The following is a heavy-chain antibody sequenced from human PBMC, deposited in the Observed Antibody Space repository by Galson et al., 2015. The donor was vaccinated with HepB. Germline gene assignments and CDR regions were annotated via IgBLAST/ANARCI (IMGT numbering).Heavy chain of an antibody. Sequence: ETLSLTCAVYGGSFRGNYWSWIRQPPRKGLEWIGEINHSGSTNYNPSLKSRVTISLDTSKKQFSLKLSSVTAADTAEYYCARAKEGRGYFDYWGQGTLVTVSS. CDR3: ARAKEGRGYFDY. J-gene: IGHJ4*02. D-gene: IGHD3-10*01. CDR1: GGSFRGNY. CDR2: INHSGST. V-gene: IGHV4-34*01.